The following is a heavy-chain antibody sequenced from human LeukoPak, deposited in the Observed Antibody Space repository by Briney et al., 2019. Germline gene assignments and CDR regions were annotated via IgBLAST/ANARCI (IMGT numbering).Heavy chain of an antibody. D-gene: IGHD3-10*01. Sequence: PSETLSLTCTVSGGSISTTNYYWGWLRQPPGQGLEWLGSIYYGGRTYYNPSLTSRVTISVDTSKNQFSLKLTSVTAADTAVYYCARRGVGSGEYIRNDYWGQGTLATVS. J-gene: IGHJ4*02. CDR1: GGSISTTNYY. V-gene: IGHV4-39*01. CDR3: ARRGVGSGEYIRNDY. CDR2: IYYGGRT.